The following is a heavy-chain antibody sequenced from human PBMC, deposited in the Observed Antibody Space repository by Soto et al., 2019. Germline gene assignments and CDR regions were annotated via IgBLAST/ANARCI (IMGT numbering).Heavy chain of an antibody. Sequence: PGGSLRLSCAASGFTSSRDWMSWVRQAPGKGLEWVSAISGSGGSTYYADSVKGRFTISRDNSKNTLYLQMNSLRAEDTAVYYCASSQLELPPWYPGLFRPAFDIWGQGTMVTVSS. CDR1: GFTSSRDW. CDR3: ASSQLELPPWYPGLFRPAFDI. CDR2: ISGSGGST. J-gene: IGHJ3*02. D-gene: IGHD1-7*01. V-gene: IGHV3-23*01.